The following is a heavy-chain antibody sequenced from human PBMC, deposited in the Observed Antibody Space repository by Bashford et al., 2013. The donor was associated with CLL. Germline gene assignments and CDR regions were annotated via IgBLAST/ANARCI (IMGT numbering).Heavy chain of an antibody. CDR1: GYTFTGYY. J-gene: IGHJ6*02. CDR2: INPNTGGT. Sequence: ASVKVSCKASGYTFTGYYMHWVRQAPGQGLEWMGWINPNTGGTNSAQTFQGRVTMTRDTSINTAYIDLTRLTSDDTAVYYCARTAPSRSENYYYYFYAMDVWGQGTTVTVSS. CDR3: ARTAPSRSENYYYYFYAMDV. D-gene: IGHD3-10*01. V-gene: IGHV1-2*02.